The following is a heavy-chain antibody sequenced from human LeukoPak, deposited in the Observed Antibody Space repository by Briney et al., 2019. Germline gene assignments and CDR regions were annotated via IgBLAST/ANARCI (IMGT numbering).Heavy chain of an antibody. D-gene: IGHD3-3*01. CDR2: IYSGGDT. Sequence: GGSLRLSCAASGLTVSSNSMSWSRQAPGKGLEWVSVIYSGGDTYYADSVKGRFTISRDNAKNSLYLQMNSLRAEDTAVYYCASRYDFWSGYYFDYWGQGTLVTVSS. CDR1: GLTVSSNS. CDR3: ASRYDFWSGYYFDY. V-gene: IGHV3-53*01. J-gene: IGHJ4*02.